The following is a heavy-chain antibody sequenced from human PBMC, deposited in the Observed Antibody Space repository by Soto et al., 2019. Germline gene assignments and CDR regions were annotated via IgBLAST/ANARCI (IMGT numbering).Heavy chain of an antibody. J-gene: IGHJ6*02. V-gene: IGHV3-43*01. CDR3: AKDMSLPWILDPSYGMDV. CDR2: ISWDGGST. CDR1: GFTFDDYT. Sequence: PGGSLRLSCAASGFTFDDYTMHWVRQAPGKGLEWVSLISWDGGSTYYADSVKGRFTISRDNSKNSLYLQMNSLRTEDTALYYCAKDMSLPWILDPSYGMDVWGQGTTVTVSS. D-gene: IGHD3-3*01.